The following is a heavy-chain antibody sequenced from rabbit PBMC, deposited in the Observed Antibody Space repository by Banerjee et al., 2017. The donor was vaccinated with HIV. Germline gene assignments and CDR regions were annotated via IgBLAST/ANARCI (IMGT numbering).Heavy chain of an antibody. CDR2: IWSGGST. V-gene: IGHV1S36*01. Sequence: EESGGGLVQPEGSLTLTCTASGFSLSSYSIGWVRQAPGKGLEWIGFIWSGGSTYYASWVNGRFSISRTSTTVALQMTSLTAADTATYFCARGTGDAGWGYALWGPGTLVTVS. D-gene: IGHD4-2*01. CDR1: GFSLSSYS. CDR3: ARGTGDAGWGYAL. J-gene: IGHJ4*01.